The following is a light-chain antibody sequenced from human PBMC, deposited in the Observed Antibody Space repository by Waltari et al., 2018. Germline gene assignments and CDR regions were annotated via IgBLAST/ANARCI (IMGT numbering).Light chain of an antibody. CDR1: SGDVGGYDL. J-gene: IGLJ2*01. Sequence: QSALTQPRSVSGSPGQSVTIPCTGTSGDVGGYDLVPWYQQHPGKAPKLIIYDVNKRPSGVPDRFSGSKSGNTASLTIAGLQAEDETDYYCCSYAGTYTFVLFGGGTRLTVL. CDR2: DVN. CDR3: CSYAGTYTFVL. V-gene: IGLV2-11*01.